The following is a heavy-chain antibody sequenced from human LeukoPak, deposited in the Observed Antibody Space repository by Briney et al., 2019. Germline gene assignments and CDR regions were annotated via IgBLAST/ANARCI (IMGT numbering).Heavy chain of an antibody. J-gene: IGHJ4*02. CDR3: ARSGRDGYNYYFDY. CDR2: FDPEDGET. D-gene: IGHD5-24*01. Sequence: ASVKVSCKVSGYTLTELSMHWVRQAPGKGLEWMGGFDPEDGETIYAQKFQGRVTITADKSTSTAYMELSSLRSEDTAVYYCARSGRDGYNYYFDYWGQGTLVTVSS. V-gene: IGHV1-24*01. CDR1: GYTLTELS.